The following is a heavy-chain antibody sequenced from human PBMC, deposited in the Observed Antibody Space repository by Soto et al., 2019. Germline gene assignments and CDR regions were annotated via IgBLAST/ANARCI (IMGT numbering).Heavy chain of an antibody. CDR1: GGSISSYY. J-gene: IGHJ5*02. Sequence: SGTLSLTCTFSGGSISSYYWCWMRRPPGKGREWFGYIYYSGSTNYNPSLKSRITISVDTSKNQFSLKLSSVTAADTAVYYCARGEYYDILTGFRGGPNWFDPWGQGTLVTVSS. CDR2: IYYSGST. CDR3: ARGEYYDILTGFRGGPNWFDP. V-gene: IGHV4-59*01. D-gene: IGHD3-9*01.